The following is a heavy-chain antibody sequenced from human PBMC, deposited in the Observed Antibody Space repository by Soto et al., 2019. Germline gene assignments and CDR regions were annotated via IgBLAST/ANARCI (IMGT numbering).Heavy chain of an antibody. J-gene: IGHJ5*02. CDR3: AREGEVYYYDSSEPQVYNWFDP. V-gene: IGHV4-30-4*01. D-gene: IGHD3-22*01. CDR1: GGSISSGDYY. CDR2: IYYSGST. Sequence: QVQLQESGPGLVKPSQTLSLTCTVSGGSISSGDYYWSWIRQPPGKGLEWIGYIYYSGSTYYNPXTKXLATTPVGTSKNXSTXKXSSVTAADTAVYYCAREGEVYYYDSSEPQVYNWFDPWGHGTLVTVSS.